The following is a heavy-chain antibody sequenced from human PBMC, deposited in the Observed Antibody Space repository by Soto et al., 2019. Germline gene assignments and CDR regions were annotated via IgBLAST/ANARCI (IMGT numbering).Heavy chain of an antibody. CDR3: AKLDEGGLQYAYYAMDV. CDR2: ISYDGSNK. D-gene: IGHD2-15*01. Sequence: QVHLVESGGGVVQPGRSPRLSCVASGFTFSNYGMHWVRQAPGKGLEWVAVISYDGSNKYYADSVKGRFTISRDNSKNTLYLQMTSLRTEVTTLYYCAKLDEGGLQYAYYAMDVWGQGTTVTVSS. J-gene: IGHJ6*02. CDR1: GFTFSNYG. V-gene: IGHV3-30*18.